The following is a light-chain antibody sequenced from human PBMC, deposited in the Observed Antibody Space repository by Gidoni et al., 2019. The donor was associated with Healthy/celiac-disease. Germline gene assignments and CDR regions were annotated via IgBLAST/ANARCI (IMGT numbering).Light chain of an antibody. J-gene: IGKJ1*01. CDR2: GAS. CDR1: QRDSSN. CDR3: QQYNNWPPWT. V-gene: IGKV3-15*01. Sequence: IAMPPSPATLSVSPGERATLSCSARQRDSSNLAWYQQKPGQAPRLLIYGASTRATGIPARFSGSGSGKEFTLTNSSLQAGDFAGYYWQQYNNWPPWTFGQGTKVEIK.